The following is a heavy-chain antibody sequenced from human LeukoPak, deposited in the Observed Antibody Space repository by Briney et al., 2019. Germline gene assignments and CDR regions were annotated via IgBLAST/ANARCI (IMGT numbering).Heavy chain of an antibody. V-gene: IGHV3-74*01. Sequence: GGSLTLSCAASGFTFSNHWMHWVRQGPGNGLVWVARIKGDGGATNYADSVKGRFTISRDNAKNTLYLQMNSLTDDDTAVYYCAGKYYFTMDVWGQGTTVSVSS. CDR2: IKGDGGAT. CDR3: AGKYYFTMDV. CDR1: GFTFSNHW. J-gene: IGHJ6*02.